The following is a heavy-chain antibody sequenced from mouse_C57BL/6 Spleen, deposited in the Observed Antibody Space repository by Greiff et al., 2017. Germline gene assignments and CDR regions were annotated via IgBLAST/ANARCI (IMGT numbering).Heavy chain of an antibody. J-gene: IGHJ3*01. CDR1: GYTFTDYY. Sequence: EVQLQQSGPELVKPGASVKISCKASGYTFTDYYMNWVKQSHGKRLEWIGDINPNNGGTSYNQKFKGKATLTVDKSSSTAYMELRSLTSEDSAVYYCARERIGSSLFAYWGQGTLVTVSA. D-gene: IGHD1-1*01. CDR2: INPNNGGT. CDR3: ARERIGSSLFAY. V-gene: IGHV1-26*01.